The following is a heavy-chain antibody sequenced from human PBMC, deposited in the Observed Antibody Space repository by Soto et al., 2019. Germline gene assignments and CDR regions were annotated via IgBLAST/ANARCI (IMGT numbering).Heavy chain of an antibody. V-gene: IGHV3-48*02. CDR3: ARDSSPYLYDILTGYYTNRAFDY. J-gene: IGHJ4*02. CDR1: GFTFSSYS. CDR2: ISSSSSTI. Sequence: GGSLRLSCAASGFTFSSYSMNWVRQAPGKGLEWVSYISSSSSTIYYADSVKGRFTISRDNAKNSLYLQMNSLRDEDTAVYYCARDSSPYLYDILTGYYTNRAFDYWGQGTLVTVSS. D-gene: IGHD3-9*01.